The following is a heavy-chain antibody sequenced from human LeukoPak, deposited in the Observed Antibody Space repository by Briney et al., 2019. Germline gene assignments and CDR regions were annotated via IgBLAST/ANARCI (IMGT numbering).Heavy chain of an antibody. CDR1: GGXFSGYY. CDR3: ARVYDSSGYSDY. V-gene: IGHV4-34*01. Sequence: SETLSLTCAVYGGXFSGYYWSWIRQPPGKGLEWIGEINHSGSTNYNPSLKSRVTISVDTSKNQFSLKLSSVTAADTAVYYCARVYDSSGYSDYWGQGTLVTVSS. J-gene: IGHJ4*02. CDR2: INHSGST. D-gene: IGHD3-22*01.